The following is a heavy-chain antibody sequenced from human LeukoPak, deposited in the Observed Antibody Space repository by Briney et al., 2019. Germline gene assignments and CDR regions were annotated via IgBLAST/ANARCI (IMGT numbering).Heavy chain of an antibody. CDR1: GFTFSSYW. V-gene: IGHV3-74*01. CDR2: ISWNRGSI. Sequence: PGGSLRLSCAASGFTFSSYWMHWVRQAPGKGLVWVSGISWNRGSIGYADSVKGRFTISRDNAKNTLYLQMNSLRAEDTAVYYCARGPLYYDFWSGYLDYWGQGTLVTVSS. D-gene: IGHD3-3*01. J-gene: IGHJ4*02. CDR3: ARGPLYYDFWSGYLDY.